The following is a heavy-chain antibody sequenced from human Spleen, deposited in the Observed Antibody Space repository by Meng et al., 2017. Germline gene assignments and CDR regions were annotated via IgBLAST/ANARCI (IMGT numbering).Heavy chain of an antibody. CDR2: LSYDGTNK. D-gene: IGHD2-15*01. V-gene: IGHV3-30*05. J-gene: IGHJ4*02. CDR3: ARVSYRYCSGGSCYHTPDY. CDR1: GFTFSSYS. Sequence: GGSLRLSCAASGFTFSSYSMNWVRQAPGKGLEWVAVLSYDGTNKYYADSVKGRFTISRDNSKNTLYLQMNSLRAEDTAVYYCARVSYRYCSGGSCYHTPDYWGQGTLVTVSS.